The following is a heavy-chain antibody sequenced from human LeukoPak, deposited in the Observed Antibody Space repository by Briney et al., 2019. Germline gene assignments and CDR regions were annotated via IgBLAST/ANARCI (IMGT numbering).Heavy chain of an antibody. J-gene: IGHJ6*02. CDR3: ARDTSAWRYGMDV. D-gene: IGHD6-19*01. V-gene: IGHV3-7*01. CDR2: IKQDGSEK. Sequence: GGSLRLSCEASGFTFSSHWMSWVRQAPGKGLEWVAIIKQDGSEKDYVDSVTGRFTISRNNAKNSLYLQMNSLRDEDTAVYYCARDTSAWRYGMDVWGQGTTVTVSS. CDR1: GFTFSSHW.